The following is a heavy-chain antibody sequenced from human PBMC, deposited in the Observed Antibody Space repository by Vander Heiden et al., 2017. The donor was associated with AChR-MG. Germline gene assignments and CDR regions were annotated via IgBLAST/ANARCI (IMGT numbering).Heavy chain of an antibody. D-gene: IGHD3-22*01. CDR1: GGSISSSGYY. CDR2: IYYSGST. V-gene: IGHV4-39*01. CDR3: ARGWVVTKSHDY. Sequence: QLQLQESGPGLVKPSATLSLTCTVSGGSISSSGYYWGWIRQPPGKGLEWIGSIYYSGSTYYNPSLKSRVTISVDTSKNQFSLKLSSVTAADTAVYYCARGWVVTKSHDYWGQGTLVTVSS. J-gene: IGHJ4*02.